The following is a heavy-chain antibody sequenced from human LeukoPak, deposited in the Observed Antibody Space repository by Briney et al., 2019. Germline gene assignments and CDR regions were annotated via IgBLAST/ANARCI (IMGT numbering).Heavy chain of an antibody. CDR3: ARAGYSTSWSAYYFDY. Sequence: GGSLRLSCAASGFTFRSYWMHWVRQAPGKGLVWVSRINSDGSSTSYADSGKGRFTIYRDNAKNTLYLQMNSLRAEDTAVYYCARAGYSTSWSAYYFDYWGQGTLVTVSS. J-gene: IGHJ4*02. D-gene: IGHD6-13*01. CDR1: GFTFRSYW. V-gene: IGHV3-74*01. CDR2: INSDGSST.